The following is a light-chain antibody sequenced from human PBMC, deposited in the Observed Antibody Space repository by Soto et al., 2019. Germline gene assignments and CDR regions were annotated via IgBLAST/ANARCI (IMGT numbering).Light chain of an antibody. Sequence: AIQLTQSPSSLSASVGDTVSITCRASQGISSALAWYQQIPGKSPKLLIYDASSLESTVPSRFRGTGSGTDFALAISNLKPEDFATYYCQQFNTYLAYTFRQGTKLEIK. CDR1: QGISSA. J-gene: IGKJ2*01. V-gene: IGKV1-13*02. CDR3: QQFNTYLAYT. CDR2: DAS.